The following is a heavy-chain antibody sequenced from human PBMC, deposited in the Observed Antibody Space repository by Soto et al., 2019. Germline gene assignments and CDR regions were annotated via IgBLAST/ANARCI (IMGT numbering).Heavy chain of an antibody. J-gene: IGHJ6*02. D-gene: IGHD5-18*01. CDR2: INLDGSEK. CDR1: GFTFRTYW. Sequence: EVQLVESGGGLVQPGGSLRLSCAASGFTFRTYWLSWVRQVPGKGLEWVANINLDGSEKNYVVSVKGRFTISRDNARNSLYLQMSSMRAEDTALYYCARDGSTSWYSYDYHGMDVWGQGTTVTVSS. V-gene: IGHV3-7*05. CDR3: ARDGSTSWYSYDYHGMDV.